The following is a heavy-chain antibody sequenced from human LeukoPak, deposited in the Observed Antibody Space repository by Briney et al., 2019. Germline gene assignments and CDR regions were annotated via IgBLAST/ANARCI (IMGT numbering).Heavy chain of an antibody. CDR3: ASYDSSGYYRHDGYFDL. J-gene: IGHJ2*01. D-gene: IGHD3-22*01. V-gene: IGHV1-8*01. Sequence: ASVKVSCKASGYTFTSYDINWVRQATGQGLEWMGWMNPNSGNTGYAQKFQGRVIMTRNTSISTAYMELSSLRSEDTAVYYCASYDSSGYYRHDGYFDLWGRGTLVTVSS. CDR2: MNPNSGNT. CDR1: GYTFTSYD.